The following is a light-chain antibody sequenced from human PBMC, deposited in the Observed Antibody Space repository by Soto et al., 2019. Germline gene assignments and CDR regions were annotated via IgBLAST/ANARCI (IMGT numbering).Light chain of an antibody. J-gene: IGLJ2*01. CDR2: QDS. V-gene: IGLV3-1*01. CDR1: RLGDKY. Sequence: SYELTQPPSVSVSPGQTASITCSGDRLGDKYASWYQQKAGRSPVVVIYQDSERPSGIPERFSGSTSGNTATLTISGTQAMDEADYYCQAWDSNTLVFGEGTKLTVL. CDR3: QAWDSNTLV.